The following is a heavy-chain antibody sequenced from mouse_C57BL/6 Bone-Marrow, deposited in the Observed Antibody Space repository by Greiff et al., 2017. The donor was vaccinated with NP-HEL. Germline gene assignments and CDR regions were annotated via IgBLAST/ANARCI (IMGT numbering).Heavy chain of an antibody. CDR3: TRGITTVVDWYFDV. J-gene: IGHJ1*03. V-gene: IGHV5-9-1*02. D-gene: IGHD1-1*01. Sequence: EVQRVESGEGLVKPGGSLKLSCAASGFTFSSYAMSWVRQTPEKRLEWVAYISSGGDYIYYADTVKGRFTISRDNARNTLYLQMSSLKSEDTAMYYCTRGITTVVDWYFDVWGTGTTVTVSS. CDR2: ISSGGDYI. CDR1: GFTFSSYA.